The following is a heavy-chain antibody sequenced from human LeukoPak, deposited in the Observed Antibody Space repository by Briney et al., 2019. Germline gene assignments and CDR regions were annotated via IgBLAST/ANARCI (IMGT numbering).Heavy chain of an antibody. Sequence: ASVKVSCKVSGYTLTELSMHWVRQAPGKGLEWMGGFDPEDGETIYAQKFQGRVTMTEDTSTDTAYVELSSLRSEDTAVYYCATVPDQLLAFHFDYWGQGTLVTVSS. CDR2: FDPEDGET. J-gene: IGHJ4*02. V-gene: IGHV1-24*01. CDR1: GYTLTELS. D-gene: IGHD2-2*01. CDR3: ATVPDQLLAFHFDY.